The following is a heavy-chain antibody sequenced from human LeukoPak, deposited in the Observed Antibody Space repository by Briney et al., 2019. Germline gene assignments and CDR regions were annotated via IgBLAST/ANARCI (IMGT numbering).Heavy chain of an antibody. J-gene: IGHJ3*02. D-gene: IGHD4-11*01. CDR1: GFTFSSYG. CDR2: IRYDGSNK. V-gene: IGHV3-30*02. Sequence: GGSLRLSCAASGFTFSSYGMHWVRQAPGKGLEGVAFIRYDGSNKYYADSVKGRFTISRDNSKNTLYLQMNSLRAEDTAVYYCAKFTVTSDAFDIWGQGTMVTVSS. CDR3: AKFTVTSDAFDI.